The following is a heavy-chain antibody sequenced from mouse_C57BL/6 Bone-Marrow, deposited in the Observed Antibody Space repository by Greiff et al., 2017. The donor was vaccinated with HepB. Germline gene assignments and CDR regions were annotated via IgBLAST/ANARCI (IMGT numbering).Heavy chain of an antibody. V-gene: IGHV14-4*01. CDR2: IDPENGDT. D-gene: IGHD3-3*01. CDR3: TTGDSLDY. Sequence: EVQLQQSGAELVRPGASVKLSCTASGFNIKDDYMHWVKQRPEQGLEWIGWIDPENGDTEYASKFQGKATITADTSSNTAYLQLSSLTSEDTAVYYCTTGDSLDYWGQGTTLTVSS. CDR1: GFNIKDDY. J-gene: IGHJ2*01.